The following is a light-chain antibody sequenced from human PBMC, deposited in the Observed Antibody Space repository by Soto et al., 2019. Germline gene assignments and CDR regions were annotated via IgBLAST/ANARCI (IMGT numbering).Light chain of an antibody. CDR1: QSVSSN. CDR3: QQYSSSPRT. J-gene: IGKJ5*01. V-gene: IGKV3-20*01. Sequence: IVMTQSPATLSVSPCEIATLSRRASQSVSSNLAWYQQKPGQAPRLLIYSASTRATGIPDRFSGGGSGTDFTFTISRLEPEDFAVYYCQQYSSSPRTFGQGTRLEIK. CDR2: SAS.